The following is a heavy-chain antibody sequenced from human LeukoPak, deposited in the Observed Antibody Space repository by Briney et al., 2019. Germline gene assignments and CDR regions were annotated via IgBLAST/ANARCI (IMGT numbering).Heavy chain of an antibody. V-gene: IGHV3-53*01. Sequence: GGSLRLSCAASGFTVSSNYMSWVRQAPGKGLEWVSVIYSGGSTYYADSVKGRFAISRDNSKNTLYLQMNSLRAEDTAVYYCARDEYYGSGGPNYYYGMDVWGQGTTVTVSS. CDR3: ARDEYYGSGGPNYYYGMDV. CDR1: GFTVSSNY. D-gene: IGHD3-10*01. CDR2: IYSGGST. J-gene: IGHJ6*02.